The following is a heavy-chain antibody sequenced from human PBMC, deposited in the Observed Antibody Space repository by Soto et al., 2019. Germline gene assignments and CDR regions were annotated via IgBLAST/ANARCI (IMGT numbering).Heavy chain of an antibody. CDR3: ARLVPFLIKVCPRVGWFYR. CDR2: INAGNGNT. D-gene: IGHD3-16*01. CDR1: EYTFTSYA. J-gene: IGHJ5*02. Sequence: ASVKVSCTASEYTFTSYAMHWVRQAPGQSLEWMGWINAGNGNTKYSQKFQGRVTITRDTSASTAYMELSSLRSEDTAVCYCARLVPFLIKVCPRVGWFYRWGQGAALPVSP. V-gene: IGHV1-3*01.